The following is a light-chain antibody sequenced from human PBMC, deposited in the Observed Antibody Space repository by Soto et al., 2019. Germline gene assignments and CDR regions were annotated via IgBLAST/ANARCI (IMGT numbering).Light chain of an antibody. J-gene: IGLJ1*01. Sequence: QSVLTQPASVSGSPGQSITISCTGTSSDVGGYNYVSWYQQHPGKAPKLMIYDVSNRPSGVSNRFSGSKSGNTASLTISGLHAEDEADYYCSSYTSSSPYVFGTGTKVTVL. CDR2: DVS. CDR1: SSDVGGYNY. V-gene: IGLV2-14*01. CDR3: SSYTSSSPYV.